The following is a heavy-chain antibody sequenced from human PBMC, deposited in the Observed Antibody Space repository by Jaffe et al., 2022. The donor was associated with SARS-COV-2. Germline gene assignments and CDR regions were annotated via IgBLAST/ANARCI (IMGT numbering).Heavy chain of an antibody. CDR3: ARGGHDFWSGFPYYFDY. CDR1: GFTVSSNY. V-gene: IGHV3-53*01. D-gene: IGHD3-3*01. Sequence: EVQLVESGGGLIQPGGSLRLSCAASGFTVSSNYMTWVRQAPGKGLEWVSIIYSGGSTYYADSVKGRFTISRDNSKNTVYLQMNSLRAEDTAVYYCARGGHDFWSGFPYYFDYWGQGTRVTVSS. CDR2: IYSGGST. J-gene: IGHJ4*02.